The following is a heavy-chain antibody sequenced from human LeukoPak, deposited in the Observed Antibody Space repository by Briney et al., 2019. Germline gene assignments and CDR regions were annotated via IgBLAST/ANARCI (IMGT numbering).Heavy chain of an antibody. CDR3: ATRDESRTDVTPCDH. CDR2: IYYSGST. J-gene: IGHJ4*02. CDR1: GGSISSGGYY. V-gene: IGHV4-31*09. Sequence: KPSETLSLTCTVSGGSISSGGYYWSWIRQHPGKGLEWIGYIYYSGSTYYNPSLEPRVTISVDKSRNQFSLDLTSVTGADTAVYYCATRDESRTDVTPCDHWGQGALVTVSS. D-gene: IGHD5-24*01.